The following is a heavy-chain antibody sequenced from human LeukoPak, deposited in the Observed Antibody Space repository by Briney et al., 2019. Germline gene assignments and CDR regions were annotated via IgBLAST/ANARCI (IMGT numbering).Heavy chain of an antibody. Sequence: ASVKVSCKASVYTFTTYDINWVRQAPGQGLEWLGWISGYNGNVNYAQKFQGRVTITTDTSTSTAYMELRSLRSDDTAVYYCARDYVVGTIPFDYWGQGTLVTVSS. CDR1: VYTFTTYD. V-gene: IGHV1-18*01. CDR2: ISGYNGNV. D-gene: IGHD1-7*01. CDR3: ARDYVVGTIPFDY. J-gene: IGHJ4*02.